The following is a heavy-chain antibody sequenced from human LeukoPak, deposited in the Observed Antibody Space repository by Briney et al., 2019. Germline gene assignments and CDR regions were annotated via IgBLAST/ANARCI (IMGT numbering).Heavy chain of an antibody. CDR3: AKALSGYSYGQYYYYYYMDV. CDR1: EFTFSSYG. D-gene: IGHD5-18*01. J-gene: IGHJ6*03. CDR2: ISGRST. V-gene: IGHV3-23*01. Sequence: GGSLRLSCAASEFTFSSYGMSWVRQAPGKGLEWVSGISGRSTYYADSVKGRFTISRDNSKNTLYLQMNSLRAEDTAVYYCAKALSGYSYGQYYYYYYMDVWGKGTTVTISS.